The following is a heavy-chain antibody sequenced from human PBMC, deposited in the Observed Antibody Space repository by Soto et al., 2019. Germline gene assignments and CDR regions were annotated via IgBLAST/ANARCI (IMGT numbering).Heavy chain of an antibody. V-gene: IGHV3-48*01. D-gene: IGHD3-3*01. J-gene: IGHJ4*02. Sequence: PGGSLRLSCAASGFRFSDYSMNWVRQAPGRGLEWVSYISSSSFTIHYADSVEGRFAIPRDNAKNSLYLQMNSLRVEDTAVYYCARDYNDVWSGHFAYWGQGALVTVSS. CDR1: GFRFSDYS. CDR2: ISSSSFTI. CDR3: ARDYNDVWSGHFAY.